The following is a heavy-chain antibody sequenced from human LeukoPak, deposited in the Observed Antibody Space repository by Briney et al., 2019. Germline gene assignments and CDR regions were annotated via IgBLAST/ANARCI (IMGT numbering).Heavy chain of an antibody. CDR1: GFTFSSYA. V-gene: IGHV3-23*05. D-gene: IGHD5-18*01. Sequence: QTGGSLRLSCAASGFTFSSYALSWFRQTPGKGLQWVASTISSGSDTFYADSVRGRFTISRDNSKNMLYLQMKSLRAGDTALYHCAKGIQAAHPWGQGTLVTVSS. CDR3: AKGIQAAHP. J-gene: IGHJ5*02. CDR2: TISSGSDT.